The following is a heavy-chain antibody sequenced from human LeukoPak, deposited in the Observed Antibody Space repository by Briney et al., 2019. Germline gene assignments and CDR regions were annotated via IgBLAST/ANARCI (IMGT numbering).Heavy chain of an antibody. CDR1: GGSISSSSYY. D-gene: IGHD3-10*01. Sequence: SETLSLTCTVSGGSISSSSYYWGWIRQPPGKGLEWIGSIYYSGSTYYNPSLKSRVTISVDTSKNQFSLKLSSVTAADTAVYYCARYFYGSGSYYNHWGQGTLMTVSS. V-gene: IGHV4-39*01. J-gene: IGHJ4*02. CDR2: IYYSGST. CDR3: ARYFYGSGSYYNH.